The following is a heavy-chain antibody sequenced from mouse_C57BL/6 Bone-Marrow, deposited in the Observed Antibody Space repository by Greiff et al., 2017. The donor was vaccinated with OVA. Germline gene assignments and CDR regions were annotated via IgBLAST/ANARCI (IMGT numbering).Heavy chain of an antibody. CDR3: ARSEDYYGSSYGLYY. Sequence: VKLQQSGPGLVKPGASVKMSCEAYGYTFTDYNMPWVKKSHGKSLEWIGYINTNNGGTSYNQKFKGKATLTVNKSSSTAYMELRSLTSEDSAVYYCARSEDYYGSSYGLYYWGQGTTLTASS. CDR1: GYTFTDYN. D-gene: IGHD1-1*01. J-gene: IGHJ2*01. CDR2: INTNNGGT. V-gene: IGHV1-22*01.